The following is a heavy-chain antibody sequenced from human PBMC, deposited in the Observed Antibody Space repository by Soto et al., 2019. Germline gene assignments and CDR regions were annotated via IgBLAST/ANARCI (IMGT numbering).Heavy chain of an antibody. D-gene: IGHD5-12*01. CDR3: ARTSGYAFDY. Sequence: GGSLRLSCAASGFTFSDYYMSWIRQAPGKRLEWVSYISSSGSTIYYADSVKGRFTISRDNSKNTLYLQMGSLRAEDMAVYYCARTSGYAFDYWGQGTLVTVSS. CDR1: GFTFSDYY. J-gene: IGHJ4*02. V-gene: IGHV3-11*04. CDR2: ISSSGSTI.